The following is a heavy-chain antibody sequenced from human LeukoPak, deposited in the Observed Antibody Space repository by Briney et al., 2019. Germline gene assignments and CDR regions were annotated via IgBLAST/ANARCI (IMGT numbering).Heavy chain of an antibody. D-gene: IGHD1-14*01. CDR3: AKEEPYNWFDP. V-gene: IGHV3-23*01. CDR2: ISGTGGST. CDR1: GLTFSSYA. J-gene: IGHJ5*02. Sequence: GGSLRLSCAASGLTFSSYAMSWVRQAPGKGLEWVSTISGTGGSTHFADSVKGRFTISRDNSKNTLYLQMNSLRVEDTAVYYCAKEEPYNWFDPWGQGTLVTVSS.